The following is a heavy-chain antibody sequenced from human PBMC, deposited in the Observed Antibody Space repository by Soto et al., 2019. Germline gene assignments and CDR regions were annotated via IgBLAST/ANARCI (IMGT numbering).Heavy chain of an antibody. Sequence: SLRLSRAASGFSFSNYGMTWVRQAPGEGLECVSRISGSGGSTYNADSVKGRFTISRDNSKNMLYLQMNSLRAEDTAVYYCAKFGSLVVVTGYFDYWGQGIMVTVYS. CDR1: GFSFSNYG. J-gene: IGHJ4*02. D-gene: IGHD3-22*01. CDR2: ISGSGGST. CDR3: AKFGSLVVVTGYFDY. V-gene: IGHV3-23*01.